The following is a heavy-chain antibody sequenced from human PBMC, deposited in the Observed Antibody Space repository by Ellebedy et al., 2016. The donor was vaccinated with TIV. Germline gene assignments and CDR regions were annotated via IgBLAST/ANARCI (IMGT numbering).Heavy chain of an antibody. Sequence: GGSLRLSCSVSGFTFSNYAMHWVRQAPGKGLQYVSAISSNGVTTDYADSVEGRFTISRDNSKNTLYLQMRSLRPEDTAVYYCVKAWHSSSWYSNWFDPWGQGTLVIVSS. D-gene: IGHD6-13*01. CDR1: GFTFSNYA. J-gene: IGHJ5*02. CDR2: ISSNGVTT. CDR3: VKAWHSSSWYSNWFDP. V-gene: IGHV3-64D*09.